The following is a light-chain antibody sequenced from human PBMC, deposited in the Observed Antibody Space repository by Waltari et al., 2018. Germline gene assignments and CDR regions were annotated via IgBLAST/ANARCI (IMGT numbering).Light chain of an antibody. Sequence: QSALTQPASVSGSPGQSITISCTGTSSDVGAYNYVSWYQQHPGKAPKLMIYEFNNRPSGVSPRFSGSKSGNAASLTIAGLQAEDEADYFCNSYTSSTTQVFGTGTKVTVL. J-gene: IGLJ1*01. CDR2: EFN. CDR3: NSYTSSTTQV. CDR1: SSDVGAYNY. V-gene: IGLV2-14*01.